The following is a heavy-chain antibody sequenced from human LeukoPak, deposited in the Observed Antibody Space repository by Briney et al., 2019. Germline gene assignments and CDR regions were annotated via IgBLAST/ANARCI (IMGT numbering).Heavy chain of an antibody. CDR1: GGSISSSSYY. J-gene: IGHJ5*02. CDR2: IYYSGST. D-gene: IGHD3-22*01. Sequence: SETLSLTCTVSGGSISSSSYYWGWIRQPPGKGLEWIGSIYYSGSTYYNPSLKSRVTISVDTSKNQFSLKLSSVTAADTAVYYCARDIIPGYYYDSSGYITWGQGTLVTVSS. V-gene: IGHV4-39*07. CDR3: ARDIIPGYYYDSSGYIT.